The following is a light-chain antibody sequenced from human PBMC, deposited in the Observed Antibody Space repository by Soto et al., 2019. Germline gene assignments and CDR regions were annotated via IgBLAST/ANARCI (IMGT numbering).Light chain of an antibody. Sequence: DIQMTQSPSTLSASVGDRVTITCRASQSISSWLAWYQQKPGKAPKLLIYKASSLESGVPSRFSGSGSWTEFTLTISSLQPDDFATYYCQQYNSYSTSFGQGTNVEIK. J-gene: IGKJ1*01. CDR3: QQYNSYSTS. CDR2: KAS. V-gene: IGKV1-5*03. CDR1: QSISSW.